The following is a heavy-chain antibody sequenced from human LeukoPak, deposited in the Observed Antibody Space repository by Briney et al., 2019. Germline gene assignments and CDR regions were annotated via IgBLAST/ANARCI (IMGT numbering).Heavy chain of an antibody. D-gene: IGHD3-10*01. CDR3: ARSDMVRGVPSFDY. CDR2: ISSSSSYI. J-gene: IGHJ4*02. V-gene: IGHV3-21*01. Sequence: KPGGSLRPSCAASGFTFSSYSMNWVRQAQGKGLEWVSSISSSSSYIYYADSVKGRFTISRDNAKNSLCLQMNSLRAEDTAVYYCARSDMVRGVPSFDYWGQGTLVTVSS. CDR1: GFTFSSYS.